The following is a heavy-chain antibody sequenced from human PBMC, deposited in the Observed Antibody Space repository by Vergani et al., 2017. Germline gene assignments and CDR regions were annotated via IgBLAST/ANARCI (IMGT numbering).Heavy chain of an antibody. Sequence: EVQLLESGGGLVQPGGSLRLSCAASGFTFSSYAMSWVRQAPGKGLEWVANIKQDGSEKYYVDSVKGRFTISRDNAKNSLYLQMSSLRAEDTAVYYCARDQGSGWYVDYWGQGTLVTVSS. CDR2: IKQDGSEK. D-gene: IGHD6-19*01. V-gene: IGHV3-7*01. CDR3: ARDQGSGWYVDY. CDR1: GFTFSSYA. J-gene: IGHJ4*02.